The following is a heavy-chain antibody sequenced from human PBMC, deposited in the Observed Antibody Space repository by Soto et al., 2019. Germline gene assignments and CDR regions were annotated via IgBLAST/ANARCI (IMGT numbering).Heavy chain of an antibody. D-gene: IGHD3-22*01. CDR3: ETDSEREKGYDSSGPRREDAFDM. J-gene: IGHJ3*02. CDR2: TYYRSKWYN. CDR1: GDSVSINSAA. V-gene: IGHV6-1*01. Sequence: SQPLSLTCAISGDSVSINSAAWSWIRQSPSRGLEWLGRTYYRSKWYNDYAVSVKSRITINPDTSNNQFSLQLNSVTPEDTAVCYCETDSEREKGYDSSGPRREDAFDMWGQRTMVTVSS.